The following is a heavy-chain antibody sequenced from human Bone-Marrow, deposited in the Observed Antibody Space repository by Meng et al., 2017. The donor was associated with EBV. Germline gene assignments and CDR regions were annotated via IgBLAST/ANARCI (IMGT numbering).Heavy chain of an antibody. Sequence: PLVGWGPGLVKTWGTMSLTCTVSGGSISSSSYNWGWTRKPPGKGLEWVSYISSSGSTIYYADSVKGRFTISRDNAKNSLYLQMNSLRAEDTAVYYCANEGGELKGWGQGTLVTVSS. CDR1: GGSISSSSYN. V-gene: IGHV3-11*01. D-gene: IGHD1-26*01. CDR2: ISSSGSTI. CDR3: ANEGGELKG. J-gene: IGHJ4*02.